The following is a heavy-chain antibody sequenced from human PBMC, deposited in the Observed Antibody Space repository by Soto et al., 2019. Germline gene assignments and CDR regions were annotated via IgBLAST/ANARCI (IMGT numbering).Heavy chain of an antibody. CDR3: VRDGYPAWVYGVDV. Sequence: GGSLRLSCAASGFSFSTYWMHWVRQGQGKGLVWVSRLNSDGSITNYADSVKGRFTISRDNARNTLYLQMNSLRAEDTAVYYCVRDGYPAWVYGVDVWGQGTTVTVSS. V-gene: IGHV3-74*01. CDR1: GFSFSTYW. CDR2: LNSDGSIT. J-gene: IGHJ6*02. D-gene: IGHD5-18*01.